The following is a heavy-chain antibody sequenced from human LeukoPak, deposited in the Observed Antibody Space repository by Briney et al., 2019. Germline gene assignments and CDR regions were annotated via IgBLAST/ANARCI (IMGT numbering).Heavy chain of an antibody. D-gene: IGHD2-2*01. Sequence: GGSPRLSCEASGFTPRNYGTHWVRQAPGKGLEWVAAISYDGSDKYYADSVKGRFSISRDNSKNTLYLQMNSLRAEDTAVYYCAKGGPESSSYGMDVWGQGTTVTVSS. V-gene: IGHV3-30*18. CDR1: GFTPRNYG. CDR3: AKGGPESSSYGMDV. J-gene: IGHJ6*02. CDR2: ISYDGSDK.